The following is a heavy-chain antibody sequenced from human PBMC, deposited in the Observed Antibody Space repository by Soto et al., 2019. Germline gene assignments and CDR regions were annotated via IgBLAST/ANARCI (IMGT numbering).Heavy chain of an antibody. J-gene: IGHJ4*02. CDR2: VRPIFGTA. CDR1: GGTFSSYA. D-gene: IGHD6-19*01. V-gene: IGHV1-69*01. CDR3: ARAGKYSSGWYGALSY. Sequence: QVQLVQSGAEVKKPGSSVKVSCKASGGTFSSYAISWVRQAPGQGREWVGGVRPIFGTANYGQKFQVRVTTTADESTSTAYMELSSMRSEDTAVYYCARAGKYSSGWYGALSYWGQGTLVTVSS.